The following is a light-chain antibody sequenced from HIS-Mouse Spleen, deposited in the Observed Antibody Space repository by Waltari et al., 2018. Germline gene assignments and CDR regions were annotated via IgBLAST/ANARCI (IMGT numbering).Light chain of an antibody. CDR2: KAA. CDR3: QQYKRYSRT. J-gene: IGKJ1*01. CDR1: QSISSW. V-gene: IGKV1-5*03. Sequence: DIQMTQSPSTLSASVGDRVTITYRASQSISSWLAWYQQKPGKAPKRLIYKAASLESGVPSRFSGSGSGTEFTLTISRLQPNDFATYYCQQYKRYSRTFGQGTKVEIK.